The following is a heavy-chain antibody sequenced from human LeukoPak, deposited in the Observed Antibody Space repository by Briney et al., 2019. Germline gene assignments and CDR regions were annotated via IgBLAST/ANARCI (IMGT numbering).Heavy chain of an antibody. CDR3: ARDGNYYGSGSPFPYNWFDP. Sequence: GGSLRLSCAASGFTFSDYYMSWIRQAPGKGLEWVSYISSSGNTIYYADSVKGRFTISRDNAKNSLYLQMNSLRAEDTAVYYCARDGNYYGSGSPFPYNWFDPWGQGTLVTVSS. D-gene: IGHD3-10*01. V-gene: IGHV3-11*01. CDR1: GFTFSDYY. CDR2: ISSSGNTI. J-gene: IGHJ5*02.